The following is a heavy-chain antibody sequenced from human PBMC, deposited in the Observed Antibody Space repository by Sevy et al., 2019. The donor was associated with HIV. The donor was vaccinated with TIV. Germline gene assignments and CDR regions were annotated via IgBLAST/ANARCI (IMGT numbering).Heavy chain of an antibody. CDR1: GFTFGSYG. Sequence: GGSLRLSCAASGFTFGSYGMHWVRQAPGKGLEWVAFILYDGSDKYYAESVKGRFTISRDTSENTLYLQMNSLRPDDTAVYYSARDVFYDGKSLDYWGQGTLVTVSS. D-gene: IGHD3-16*02. CDR3: ARDVFYDGKSLDY. V-gene: IGHV3-33*01. CDR2: ILYDGSDK. J-gene: IGHJ4*02.